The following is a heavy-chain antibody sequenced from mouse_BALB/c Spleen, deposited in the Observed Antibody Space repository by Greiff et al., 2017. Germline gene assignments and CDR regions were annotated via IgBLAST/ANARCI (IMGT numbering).Heavy chain of an antibody. CDR1: GYTFTSYW. J-gene: IGHJ3*01. D-gene: IGHD2-3*01. CDR3: TRYEDGYYPFAY. Sequence: VQLQQSGTVLARPGASVKMSCKASGYTFTSYWMHWVKQRPGQGLEWIGAIYPGNSDTSYNQKFKGKAKLTAVTSTSTAYMELSSLTNEDSAVYYCTRYEDGYYPFAYWGQGTLVTVSA. V-gene: IGHV1-5*01. CDR2: IYPGNSDT.